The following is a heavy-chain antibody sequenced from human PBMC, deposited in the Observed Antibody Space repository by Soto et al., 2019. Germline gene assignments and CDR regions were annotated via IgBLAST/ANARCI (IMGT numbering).Heavy chain of an antibody. D-gene: IGHD3-10*01. V-gene: IGHV4-34*01. Sequence: SETMSLTCAVYGGSLSGYYWSWIRKPPGKGLEWIGEINHSGSTNYNPSLKSRVTISVDTSKNQFSLKLSSVTAADTAVYYCARHYYGSGSYYSLYYYYSGLDVWGQGTTVTVSS. CDR3: ARHYYGSGSYYSLYYYYSGLDV. J-gene: IGHJ6*02. CDR1: GGSLSGYY. CDR2: INHSGST.